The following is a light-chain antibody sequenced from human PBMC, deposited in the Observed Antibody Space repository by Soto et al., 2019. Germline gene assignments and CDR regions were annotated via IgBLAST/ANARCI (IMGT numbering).Light chain of an antibody. CDR2: EVS. Sequence: QSALTQPPSASGSPGQSVTISCTGTSSDVGGYNYVSWYQQHPGKAPKLMIYEVSKRPSGVPDRFSGSKSGNTASLTVSGLQAADEADYYCSSYAGSRVVFGGGTKLTVL. CDR3: SSYAGSRVV. CDR1: SSDVGGYNY. J-gene: IGLJ2*01. V-gene: IGLV2-8*01.